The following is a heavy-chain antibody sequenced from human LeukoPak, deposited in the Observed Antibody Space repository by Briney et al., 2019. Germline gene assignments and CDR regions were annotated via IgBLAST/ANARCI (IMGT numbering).Heavy chain of an antibody. J-gene: IGHJ4*02. D-gene: IGHD6-6*01. CDR1: GFTFSSYA. Sequence: GSMRLSCAASGFTFSSYAMHWVRQAPGKGLEWVAVISYDGSNKYYADSVKGRFTISRDNSKNTLYLQMNSLRAEDTAVYYCARGWQLVNSGNFDYWGQGTLVTVSS. V-gene: IGHV3-30-3*01. CDR3: ARGWQLVNSGNFDY. CDR2: ISYDGSNK.